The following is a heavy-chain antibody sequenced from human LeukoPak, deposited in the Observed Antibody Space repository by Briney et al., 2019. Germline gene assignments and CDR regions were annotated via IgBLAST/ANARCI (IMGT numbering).Heavy chain of an antibody. D-gene: IGHD3-10*01. CDR1: EFTFSSYW. J-gene: IGHJ6*02. V-gene: IGHV3-74*01. CDR3: AIPPLSGTGSSRPLAEMDV. CDR2: INTDGSST. Sequence: PGGSLRLSCAASEFTFSSYWMHWVRQAPGKGLVWVSRINTDGSSTSYADSVKGRFTISRDNAKNTLYLQMNSLRAEDTAVYYCAIPPLSGTGSSRPLAEMDVWGQGTTVTVSS.